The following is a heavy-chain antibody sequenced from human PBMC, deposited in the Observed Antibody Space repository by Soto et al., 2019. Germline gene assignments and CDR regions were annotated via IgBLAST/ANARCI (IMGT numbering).Heavy chain of an antibody. Sequence: SETLSLTCTVTGGSISTFLWNWIRQPPGKGLEWIGNIYYSGSTNYNPSLKSRVSISVDTSKNQFSLKLHSVTAADTAVYYCARGRIIGPWGRGALVTVSS. J-gene: IGHJ5*02. D-gene: IGHD2-15*01. CDR2: IYYSGST. CDR1: GGSISTFL. V-gene: IGHV4-59*01. CDR3: ARGRIIGP.